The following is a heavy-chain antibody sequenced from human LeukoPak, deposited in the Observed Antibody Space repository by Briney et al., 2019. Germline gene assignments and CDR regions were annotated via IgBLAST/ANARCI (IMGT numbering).Heavy chain of an antibody. D-gene: IGHD3-10*01. J-gene: IGHJ3*02. V-gene: IGHV3-9*01. CDR2: TSWNSGSI. CDR1: GFTFDEYA. Sequence: QPGRSLRLSCAASGFTFDEYAMHWVRQAPGKGLGWVSGTSWNSGSIGYADSVKDRFTIARDNAKNSLYLQMNSLRAEDTALYYCAKGVRITMVRGALDIWGQGTMVTVSS. CDR3: AKGVRITMVRGALDI.